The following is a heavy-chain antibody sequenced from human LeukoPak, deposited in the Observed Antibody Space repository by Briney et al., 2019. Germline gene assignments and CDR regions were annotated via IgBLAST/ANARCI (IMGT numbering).Heavy chain of an antibody. CDR1: GYSISSGYY. CDR2: IYHSGST. J-gene: IGHJ4*02. Sequence: SETLSLTCTVSGYSISSGYYWGWIRQPPGKGLEWIGSIYHSGSTNYNPPLKSRVTISVDTSKNQFSLKLSSVTAADTAVYYCARELVNYYDSSGYYYFDYWGQGTLVTVSS. V-gene: IGHV4-38-2*02. CDR3: ARELVNYYDSSGYYYFDY. D-gene: IGHD3-22*01.